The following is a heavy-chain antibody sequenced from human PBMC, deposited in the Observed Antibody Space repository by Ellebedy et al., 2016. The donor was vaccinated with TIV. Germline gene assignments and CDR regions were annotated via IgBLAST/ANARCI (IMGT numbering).Heavy chain of an antibody. J-gene: IGHJ4*02. V-gene: IGHV4-34*01. D-gene: IGHD3-10*01. CDR2: INHSGST. CDR3: ARHYGSGTYPLDY. Sequence: SETLSLTXAVYGGSFSGYYWSWIRQPPGKGLEWIGEINHSGSTNYNPSLKSRVTISVDTSKNQFSLKVNSVTAADTAVYYCARHYGSGTYPLDYWGQGILVTVSS. CDR1: GGSFSGYY.